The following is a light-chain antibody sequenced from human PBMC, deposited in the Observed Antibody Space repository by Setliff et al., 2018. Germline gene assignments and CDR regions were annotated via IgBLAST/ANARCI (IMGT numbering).Light chain of an antibody. CDR1: SSNIGSNT. J-gene: IGLJ2*01. CDR2: RNN. Sequence: QSVLTQPPSASGTPGQRVTISCSGSSSNIGSNTVNWYQQLPGTAPKLLIYRNNQRPSGVPDRFSGSKSGTSASLAISGLQSEDEADYYCAAWDGGLNGPVFGGGTKVTVL. CDR3: AAWDGGLNGPV. V-gene: IGLV1-44*01.